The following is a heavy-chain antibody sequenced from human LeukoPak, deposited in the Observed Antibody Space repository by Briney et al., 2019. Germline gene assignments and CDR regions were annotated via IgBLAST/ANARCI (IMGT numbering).Heavy chain of an antibody. V-gene: IGHV1-18*04. CDR1: GYTFTGYY. J-gene: IGHJ4*02. CDR2: ISAYNGNT. Sequence: ASVKVSCKASGYTFTGYYMHWVRQAPGQGLEWMGWISAYNGNTNYAQKLQGRVTMTTDTSTSTAYMELRSLRSDDTAVYYCARAYCSSTSCPLGYWGQGTLVTVSS. CDR3: ARAYCSSTSCPLGY. D-gene: IGHD2-2*01.